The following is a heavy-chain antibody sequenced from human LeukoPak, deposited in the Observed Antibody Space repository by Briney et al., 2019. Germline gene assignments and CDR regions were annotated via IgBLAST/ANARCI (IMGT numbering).Heavy chain of an antibody. J-gene: IGHJ4*02. Sequence: SETLSLTCTVSGGSISSYYWSWIRQPPGKGLEWIGYIYYSGSTNYNPSLKSRVTISVDTSKNQFSLKLSSVTAADTAVYYCARDTAMVPGYFDYWGQGTLVTVSS. V-gene: IGHV4-59*01. CDR2: IYYSGST. CDR3: ARDTAMVPGYFDY. CDR1: GGSISSYY. D-gene: IGHD5-18*01.